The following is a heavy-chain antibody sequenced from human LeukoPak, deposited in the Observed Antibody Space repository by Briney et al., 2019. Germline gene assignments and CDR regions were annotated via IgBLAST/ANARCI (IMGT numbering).Heavy chain of an antibody. CDR1: GGTFSSYA. D-gene: IGHD2-15*01. CDR2: IIPIFGTA. CDR3: ARDRVVDLAPFDP. J-gene: IGHJ5*02. Sequence: ASVKVSCKASGGTFSSYAISWVRQAPGQGLEWMGGIIPIFGTANYAQKFQGRVTITADESTSTAYMELSSLRSEDSAVYYCARDRVVDLAPFDPWGQGTLVTVSS. V-gene: IGHV1-69*13.